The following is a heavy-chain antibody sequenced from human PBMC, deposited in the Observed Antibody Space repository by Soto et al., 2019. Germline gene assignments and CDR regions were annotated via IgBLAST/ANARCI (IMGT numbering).Heavy chain of an antibody. Sequence: QSGGSLRLSCSVAGFTVSDSMSWVRQAPGKGLECVSFIHSDGSTHYTDSVRGRFTISTDNSKNSVYLQMNTLTAEDTAVYYCARGLGREYHDNRGYFHLDYWGQGTLVTVSS. J-gene: IGHJ4*02. V-gene: IGHV3-53*01. CDR3: ARGLGREYHDNRGYFHLDY. CDR2: IHSDGST. CDR1: GFTVSDS. D-gene: IGHD3-22*01.